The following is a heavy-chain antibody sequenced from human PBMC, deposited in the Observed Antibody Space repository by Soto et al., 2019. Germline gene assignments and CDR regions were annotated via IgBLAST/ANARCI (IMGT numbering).Heavy chain of an antibody. D-gene: IGHD3-9*01. CDR1: GYTFTSYG. Sequence: GASVKVSCKASGYTFTSYGISWVRQAPGQGLEWMGWISAYNGNTNYAQKLQGRVTMTTDTSTSTAYMELGSLRSDDTAVYYCARDSHDILTGYPTDNWFDPWGQGTLVTVSS. J-gene: IGHJ5*02. V-gene: IGHV1-18*04. CDR2: ISAYNGNT. CDR3: ARDSHDILTGYPTDNWFDP.